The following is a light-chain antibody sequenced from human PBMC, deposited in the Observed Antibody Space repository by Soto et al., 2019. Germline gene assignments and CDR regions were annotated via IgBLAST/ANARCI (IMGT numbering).Light chain of an antibody. CDR1: STNIGDNY. V-gene: IGLV1-44*01. CDR2: SNN. J-gene: IGLJ3*02. Sequence: QSVLTQPPSVSAAPGQRVTISCSGTSTNIGDNYVSWYQHLPGTAPKLLIYSNNQRPSGVPDRFSGSKSGTSASLAISGLQSEDEADYYCAAWDDSLNWVFGGGTKLTVL. CDR3: AAWDDSLNWV.